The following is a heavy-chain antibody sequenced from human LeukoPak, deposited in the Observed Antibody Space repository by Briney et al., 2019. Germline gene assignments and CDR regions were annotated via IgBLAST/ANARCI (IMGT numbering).Heavy chain of an antibody. CDR1: GGSFSGYY. Sequence: SETLSLTCAVYGGSFSGYYWSWIRQPPGKGLEWIGEINHSGSTNYNPSLKSRVTISVDTSKNQFSLKLSSVTAADTAVYYCAGGYDSSGYLYYYYYMDVWGKGTTVTVSS. CDR3: AGGYDSSGYLYYYYYMDV. D-gene: IGHD3-22*01. J-gene: IGHJ6*03. V-gene: IGHV4-34*01. CDR2: INHSGST.